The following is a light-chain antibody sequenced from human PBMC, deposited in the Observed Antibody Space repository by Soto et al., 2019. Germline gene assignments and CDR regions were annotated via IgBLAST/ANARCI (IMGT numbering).Light chain of an antibody. CDR1: PSVTNY. Sequence: EIVLTQSPATLSLSPGERATLSCRASPSVTNYLAWYQQKPGQPPRLLIYGAFNRAAGIPARFSGSGSGTDFTLTISSLEPEDSAVYCCQQRNIWPPVTFGQGTRLEIK. J-gene: IGKJ5*01. CDR2: GAF. CDR3: QQRNIWPPVT. V-gene: IGKV3-11*01.